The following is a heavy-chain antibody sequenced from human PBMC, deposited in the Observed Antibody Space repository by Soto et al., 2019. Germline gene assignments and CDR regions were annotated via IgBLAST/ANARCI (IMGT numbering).Heavy chain of an antibody. CDR3: ARVERGTATTVVDAFDI. D-gene: IGHD1-1*01. CDR1: GGSVNSGNYY. J-gene: IGHJ3*02. V-gene: IGHV4-34*01. Sequence: QVQLQQWGAGLLKPSETLSLTCAVFGGSVNSGNYYWSWIRQPPGKGLEWIGEMSHSGGTHFNPSPKSRVTISVDTSKNQFSLKMSPVTAADTALYYCARVERGTATTVVDAFDIWGPGTMVTVSS. CDR2: MSHSGGT.